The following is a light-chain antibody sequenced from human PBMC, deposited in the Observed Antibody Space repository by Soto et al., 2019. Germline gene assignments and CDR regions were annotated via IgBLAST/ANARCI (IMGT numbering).Light chain of an antibody. CDR3: QQYGSSPLT. V-gene: IGKV3-20*01. CDR2: GAS. CDR1: QSVSSSY. Sequence: EIVLTQSPGTLSLSPGERATLSCRASQSVSSSYLAWYQQKPGQAPRLLIYGASSRATGIPDRFSGSGSGTDFTLTISRLEPEEFAVYYCQQYGSSPLTFGQGTNVDIK. J-gene: IGKJ1*01.